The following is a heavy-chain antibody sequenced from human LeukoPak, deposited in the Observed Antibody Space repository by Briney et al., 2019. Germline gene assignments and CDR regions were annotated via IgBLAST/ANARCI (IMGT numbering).Heavy chain of an antibody. Sequence: GGSRRLSCAASGFTFSSYWMSWVRQAPGKGLEWVANIKQDGSEKYYVDSVKGRFTISRDNAKNSLYLQMNSLRAEDTAVYYCAREGSYGDWEQGFDYWGQGTLVTVSS. CDR3: AREGSYGDWEQGFDY. CDR1: GFTFSSYW. V-gene: IGHV3-7*01. J-gene: IGHJ4*02. D-gene: IGHD4-17*01. CDR2: IKQDGSEK.